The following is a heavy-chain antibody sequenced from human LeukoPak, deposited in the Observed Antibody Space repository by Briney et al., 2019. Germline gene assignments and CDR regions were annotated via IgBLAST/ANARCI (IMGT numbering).Heavy chain of an antibody. D-gene: IGHD3-3*01. CDR3: ARDLSPDYDFWSGYYTGRAFDI. J-gene: IGHJ3*02. V-gene: IGHV3-7*01. CDR1: GFTFSSYW. CDR2: IKQDGSEK. Sequence: PGGSLRLSCAASGFTFSSYWMSWVRQAPGKGLEWVANIKQDGSEKYYADSVKGRFTISRDNAKNSLYLQMNSLRAEDTAVYYCARDLSPDYDFWSGYYTGRAFDIWGQGTMVTVSS.